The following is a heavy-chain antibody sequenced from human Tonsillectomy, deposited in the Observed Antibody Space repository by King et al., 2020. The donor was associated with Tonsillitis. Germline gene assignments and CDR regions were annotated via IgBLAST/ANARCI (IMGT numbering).Heavy chain of an antibody. J-gene: IGHJ6*03. CDR2: SSRSSSYI. D-gene: IGHD1-1*01. Sequence: EVQLVESGGGLVKPGGSLRLSCAASGFSFRSYSMNWVRQAPGKGLEWVSSSSRSSSYIYYADSAKGRFTISRDNAKNSLYLRMNSLRAEDTAVYYCARDLGGKVPYYYYMDVWGKGTTVTVSS. CDR3: ARDLGGKVPYYYYMDV. CDR1: GFSFRSYS. V-gene: IGHV3-21*06.